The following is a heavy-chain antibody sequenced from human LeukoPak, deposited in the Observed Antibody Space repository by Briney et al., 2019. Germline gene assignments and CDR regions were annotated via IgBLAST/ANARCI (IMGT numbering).Heavy chain of an antibody. CDR1: GFSFTTYA. J-gene: IGHJ6*02. D-gene: IGHD3-10*01. Sequence: GGSLRLSCAASGFSFTTYAMFWVHQAPGKGLEYVSAITNDGSSTYYADSVKGRFTISRDNSKNTLYLQMGSLRAEDMALYYCARVSVFYGSGGYGMDVWGQGTTVTVSS. V-gene: IGHV3-64*02. CDR3: ARVSVFYGSGGYGMDV. CDR2: ITNDGSST.